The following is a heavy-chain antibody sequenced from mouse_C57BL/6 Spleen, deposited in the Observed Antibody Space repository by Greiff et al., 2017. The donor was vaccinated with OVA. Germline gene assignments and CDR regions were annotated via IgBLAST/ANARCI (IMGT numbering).Heavy chain of an antibody. Sequence: QVQLQQPGAELVMPGASVKLSCKASGYTFTSYWMHWVKQRPGQGLEWIGEIDPSDSYTNYNQKFKGQSTLTVDKSSSTAYMQLSSLTSEDSAVYYCARGGDSSAWFAYWGQGTLVTVSA. V-gene: IGHV1-69*01. D-gene: IGHD3-2*02. CDR1: GYTFTSYW. CDR2: IDPSDSYT. CDR3: ARGGDSSAWFAY. J-gene: IGHJ3*01.